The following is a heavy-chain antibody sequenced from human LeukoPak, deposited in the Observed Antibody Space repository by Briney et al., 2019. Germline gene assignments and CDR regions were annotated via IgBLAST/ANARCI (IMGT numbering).Heavy chain of an antibody. Sequence: GGSLRLSCAASGFTFSSYWMHWVRQAPGKGLVWVSRINSDGSSTSYADSVKGRFTISRDNAENTLYLQMNSLRAEDTAVYYCARDPDDDAFDIWGQGTMVTVSS. CDR2: INSDGSST. J-gene: IGHJ3*02. D-gene: IGHD1-14*01. V-gene: IGHV3-74*01. CDR3: ARDPDDDAFDI. CDR1: GFTFSSYW.